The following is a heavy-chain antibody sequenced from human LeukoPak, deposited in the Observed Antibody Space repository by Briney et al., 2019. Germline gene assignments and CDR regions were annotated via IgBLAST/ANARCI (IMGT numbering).Heavy chain of an antibody. D-gene: IGHD6-19*01. CDR3: ARGRIAVAGTRDYFDD. CDR2: INHSGST. J-gene: IGHJ4*02. CDR1: GGSFSGYY. V-gene: IGHV4-34*01. Sequence: SETLSLTCAVYGGSFSGYYWSWIRQPPGKGLEWIGEINHSGSTNYNPSLKSRVTISVDTSKNQFSLKLSSVTAADTAVYYCARGRIAVAGTRDYFDDWGQGTLVTVSS.